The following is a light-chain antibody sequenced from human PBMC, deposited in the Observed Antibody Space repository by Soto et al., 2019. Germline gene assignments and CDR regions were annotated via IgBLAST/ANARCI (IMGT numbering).Light chain of an antibody. CDR2: EVS. V-gene: IGLV2-8*01. CDR1: SSDVGGYNY. Sequence: QYVLTQPPSASGSPGQSVTISCTGTSSDVGGYNYVSWYQQHPGKAPKLMIYEVSKRPSGVPDRFSGSKSGNTASLTVAGLQAEDEADYYCSSYAGSNNWVVGGGTKLTVL. J-gene: IGLJ3*02. CDR3: SSYAGSNNWV.